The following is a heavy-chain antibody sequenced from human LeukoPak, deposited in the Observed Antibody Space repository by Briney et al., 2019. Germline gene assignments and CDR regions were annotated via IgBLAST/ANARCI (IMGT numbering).Heavy chain of an antibody. D-gene: IGHD6-19*01. CDR2: IYPGDSET. J-gene: IGHJ4*02. CDR3: ASISGYFSGWNA. V-gene: IGHV5-51*01. Sequence: GESLKISCQGSGYSFSSYWIGWVRQMPGRGLEWMGIIYPGDSETRYSPSFQDQVTISADKSINTAYLQWSSLKASDTAMYYCASISGYFSGWNAWGQGTLVTVSS. CDR1: GYSFSSYW.